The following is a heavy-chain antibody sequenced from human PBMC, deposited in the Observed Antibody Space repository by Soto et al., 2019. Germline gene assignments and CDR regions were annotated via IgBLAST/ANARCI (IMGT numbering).Heavy chain of an antibody. CDR3: AAVADPGRYYFDY. V-gene: IGHV4-31*03. CDR1: GGSISSGGYY. D-gene: IGHD6-19*01. Sequence: SETLSLTCTVSGGSISSGGYYWSWIRQHPGKGLEWIGYIYYSGSTYYNPSLKSRVTISVDTSKNQFSLKLSSVTAADTAVYYCAAVADPGRYYFDYWGQGTLVTVSS. CDR2: IYYSGST. J-gene: IGHJ4*02.